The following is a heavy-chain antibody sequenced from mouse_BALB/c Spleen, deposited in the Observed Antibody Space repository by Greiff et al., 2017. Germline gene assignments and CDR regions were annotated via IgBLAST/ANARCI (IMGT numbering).Heavy chain of an antibody. Sequence: QVHVKQSGPELVKPGASVKISCKASGYAFSSSWMNWVKQRPGQGLEWIGRIYPGDGDTNYNGKFKGKATLTADKSSSTAYMQLSSLTSVDSAVYFCARPNWEEAWFAYWGQGTLVTVSA. D-gene: IGHD4-1*01. J-gene: IGHJ3*01. V-gene: IGHV1-82*01. CDR1: GYAFSSSW. CDR3: ARPNWEEAWFAY. CDR2: IYPGDGDT.